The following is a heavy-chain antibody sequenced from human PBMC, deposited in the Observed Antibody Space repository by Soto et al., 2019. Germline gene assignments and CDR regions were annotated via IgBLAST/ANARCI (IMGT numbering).Heavy chain of an antibody. Sequence: QVTLKESGPVLVKPTETLTLTCTVSGFSLSNARMGVSWIRQPPGKALEWLAHIFSNDEKSYSTSLKSRLTISKDTSKSQVVLTMTNMDPVDTATYYCARIRKAGIAVAGTRRYYFDYWGQGTLVTVSS. CDR3: ARIRKAGIAVAGTRRYYFDY. V-gene: IGHV2-26*01. CDR1: GFSLSNARMG. J-gene: IGHJ4*02. D-gene: IGHD6-19*01. CDR2: IFSNDEK.